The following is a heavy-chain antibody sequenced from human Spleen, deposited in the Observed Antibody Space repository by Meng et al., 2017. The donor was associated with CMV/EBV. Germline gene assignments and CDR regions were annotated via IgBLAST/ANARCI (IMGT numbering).Heavy chain of an antibody. V-gene: IGHV3-30*02. J-gene: IGHJ4*02. Sequence: GESLKISCAASGFRFNNYGMHWVRQAPGKGLEWVAFIRDDATVEEYADSVKGRFTISRDNSKNTLYLQMNSLRAEDTAVYYCANMVIQSKGYWGQGTLVTVSS. CDR3: ANMVIQSKGY. D-gene: IGHD2/OR15-2a*01. CDR2: IRDDATVE. CDR1: GFRFNNYG.